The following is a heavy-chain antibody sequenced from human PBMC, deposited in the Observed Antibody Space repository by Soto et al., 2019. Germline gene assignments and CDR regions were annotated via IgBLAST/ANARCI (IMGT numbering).Heavy chain of an antibody. V-gene: IGHV1-18*01. CDR2: ISAYNGNT. D-gene: IGHD6-6*01. J-gene: IGHJ4*02. CDR3: TYSSSSGGFDY. Sequence: VKVSCKASGYTVTSYGISGVRQAPGQGLEWMGWISAYNGNTNYAQKLQGRVTMTTDTSTSTAYMELRSLRSDDTAVYYCTYSSSSGGFDYWGQGTLVTVSS. CDR1: GYTVTSYG.